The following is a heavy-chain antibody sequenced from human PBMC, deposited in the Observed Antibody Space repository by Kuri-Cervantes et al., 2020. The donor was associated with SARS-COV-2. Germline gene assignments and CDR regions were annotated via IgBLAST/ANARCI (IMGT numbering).Heavy chain of an antibody. V-gene: IGHV4-39*02. CDR2: IYYSGST. J-gene: IGHJ6*03. CDR3: ARDLQVRGVTHRNYYYYMDV. D-gene: IGHD3-10*01. Sequence: SETLSLTCTVSGGPISSHYWGWIRQPPGKGLEWIGSIYYSGSTYYNPSLKSRVTISVDTSKSQFSLKLSSVTAADTAVYYCARDLQVRGVTHRNYYYYMDVWGKGTTVTVSS. CDR1: GGPISSHY.